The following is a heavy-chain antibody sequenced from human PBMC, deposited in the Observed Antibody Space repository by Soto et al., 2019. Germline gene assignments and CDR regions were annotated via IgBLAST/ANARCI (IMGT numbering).Heavy chain of an antibody. CDR2: IDPSDSYT. V-gene: IGHV5-10-1*01. J-gene: IGHJ6*02. D-gene: IGHD3-3*01. CDR1: GYSFTSYW. CDR3: ARDYDFWSGYRKNYYYYGMDV. Sequence: GESLKISCKGSGYSFTSYWISWVRQMPGKGLEWMGRIDPSDSYTNYSPSFQGHVTISADKSISTAYLQWSSLKASDTAMYYCARDYDFWSGYRKNYYYYGMDVWGQGTTVTVSS.